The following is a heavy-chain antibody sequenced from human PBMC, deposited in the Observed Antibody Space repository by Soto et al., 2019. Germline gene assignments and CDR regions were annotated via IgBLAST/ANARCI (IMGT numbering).Heavy chain of an antibody. CDR3: AKDIGSEYYFDY. J-gene: IGHJ4*02. CDR1: GFTFDDYA. CDR2: ISWNSGSI. V-gene: IGHV3-9*01. D-gene: IGHD3-16*01. Sequence: GGSLRLSCAASGFTFDDYAMHWVRQAPGRGLEWVSGISWNSGSIGYADTVKGRFTISRDNAKNSLYLQMNSLRTEDTALYYCAKDIGSEYYFDYWGQGTLVTVSS.